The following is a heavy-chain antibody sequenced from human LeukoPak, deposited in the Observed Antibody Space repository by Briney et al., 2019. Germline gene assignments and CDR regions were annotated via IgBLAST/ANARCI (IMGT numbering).Heavy chain of an antibody. J-gene: IGHJ4*02. Sequence: PGGSLRLSCAASGFTFSSYAMTWVRQAPGKGLQWVSAISGGGVSTYYADSVKGRFTISRDNSKSTLYLQMNSLRAEDTAVYYCAKYYYDSSGYYITPPARAPDYWGQGTLVTVSS. D-gene: IGHD3-22*01. V-gene: IGHV3-23*01. CDR3: AKYYYDSSGYYITPPARAPDY. CDR2: ISGGGVST. CDR1: GFTFSSYA.